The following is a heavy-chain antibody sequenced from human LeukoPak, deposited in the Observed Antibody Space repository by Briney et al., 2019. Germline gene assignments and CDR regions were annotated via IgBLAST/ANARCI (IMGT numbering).Heavy chain of an antibody. CDR1: GFTFSSYA. D-gene: IGHD3-22*01. J-gene: IGHJ4*02. V-gene: IGHV3-23*01. CDR3: AKGTRYYYDSSGYYPPYYFDY. Sequence: GGSLRLSCAASGFTFSSYAMSWVRQAPGKGLEWVSAISGSGGSTYYADSVKGRFTISRDNSKNTLYLQMNSLRAEDTAVYYCAKGTRYYYDSSGYYPPYYFDYWGQGTLVTVSS. CDR2: ISGSGGST.